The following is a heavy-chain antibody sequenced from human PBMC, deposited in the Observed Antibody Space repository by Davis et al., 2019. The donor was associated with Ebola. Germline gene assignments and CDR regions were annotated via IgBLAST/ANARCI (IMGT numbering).Heavy chain of an antibody. Sequence: GESLKISCAASGFTFSSYWMSWVRQAPGKGLEWVSVIYSDGSTYYADSVKGRFTISRDNSKNTLYLQMNSLRAEDTAVYYCARDSLPGYCSSTSCYTAPGDYWGQGTLVTVSS. CDR1: GFTFSSYW. J-gene: IGHJ4*02. CDR2: IYSDGST. CDR3: ARDSLPGYCSSTSCYTAPGDY. V-gene: IGHV3-66*02. D-gene: IGHD2-2*02.